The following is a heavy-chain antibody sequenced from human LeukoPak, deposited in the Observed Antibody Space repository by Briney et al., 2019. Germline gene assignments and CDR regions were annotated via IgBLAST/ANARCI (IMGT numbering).Heavy chain of an antibody. CDR3: ARAPRTGAWDMITFGGVIVHGDAFDF. D-gene: IGHD3-16*02. CDR2: IYYSGST. Sequence: SETLSLTCAVSGGSLISTTYYWGWIRQPPGKGLEWIGSIYYSGSTYYNPSLKSRVTVSVDMSKNQFSLQLSPVTAADTAVYYCARAPRTGAWDMITFGGVIVHGDAFDFWGQGTMVTVSS. J-gene: IGHJ3*01. V-gene: IGHV4-39*07. CDR1: GGSLISTTYY.